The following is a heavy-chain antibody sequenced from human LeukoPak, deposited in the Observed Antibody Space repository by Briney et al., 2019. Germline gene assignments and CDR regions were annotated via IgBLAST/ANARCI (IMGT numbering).Heavy chain of an antibody. V-gene: IGHV5-51*01. Sequence: GESLKISCKGSGYPFSTCWIGWVRQMPGKGLEWMGIIYPDDSDTRYSPSFQGQVTISADKSISTAYLQWSSLKASDTAMYYCARHDYGDFPPSHGMDVWGQGTTVTVSS. CDR3: ARHDYGDFPPSHGMDV. CDR2: IYPDDSDT. CDR1: GYPFSTCW. D-gene: IGHD4-17*01. J-gene: IGHJ6*02.